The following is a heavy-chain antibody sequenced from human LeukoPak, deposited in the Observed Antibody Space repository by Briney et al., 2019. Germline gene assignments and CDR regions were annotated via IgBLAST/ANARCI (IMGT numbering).Heavy chain of an antibody. D-gene: IGHD3-16*01. J-gene: IGHJ4*02. Sequence: GSLRLSCAASGFTVSGNYMSWVRQAPGKGLEWVSVIYSSDNTYYIDSVKGRFTISRDNSKNTLYLQMNSLRAEDTAVYYCAGRRVLDASFDYWGQGTLVNVSS. V-gene: IGHV3-66*02. CDR2: IYSSDNT. CDR3: AGRRVLDASFDY. CDR1: GFTVSGNY.